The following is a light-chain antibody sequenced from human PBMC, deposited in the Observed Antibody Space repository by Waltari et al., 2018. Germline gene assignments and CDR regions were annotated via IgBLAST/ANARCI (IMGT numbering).Light chain of an antibody. V-gene: IGKV1-17*01. Sequence: DIQMTQSPSSLSASVGDTVTITCRASQGISSYLNWFQQKPGRAPKLLIYTATTLQSGVPSRFSGSGSGTEFTLIISSLQPEDFAAYYCLQHNSYPLTFGGGTKVENK. CDR1: QGISSY. CDR3: LQHNSYPLT. J-gene: IGKJ4*01. CDR2: TAT.